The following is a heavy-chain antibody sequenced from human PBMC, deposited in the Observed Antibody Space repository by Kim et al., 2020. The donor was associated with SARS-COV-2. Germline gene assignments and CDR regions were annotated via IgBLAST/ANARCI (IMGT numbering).Heavy chain of an antibody. CDR1: GGSFSGYY. D-gene: IGHD6-19*01. J-gene: IGHJ6*03. V-gene: IGHV4-34*01. Sequence: SETLSLTCAVYGGSFSGYYWSWIRQPPGKGLEWIGEINHSGSTNYNPSLKSRVTISVDTSKNQFSLKLSSVTAADTAVYYCAGIAVAANTRRADYYYYMDVWGKGTTVTVSS. CDR2: INHSGST. CDR3: AGIAVAANTRRADYYYYMDV.